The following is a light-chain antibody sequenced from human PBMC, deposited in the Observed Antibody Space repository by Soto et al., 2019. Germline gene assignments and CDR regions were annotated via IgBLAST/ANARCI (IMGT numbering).Light chain of an antibody. CDR2: AAS. CDR3: QQYDNLPPTWT. CDR1: QSISRY. V-gene: IGKV1-33*01. Sequence: DIQMTQSPSSLSASVGDRITITCRASQSISRYLNWYQHKPGKAPKLLINAASSLERGVPSRFSGGGSGTHFTFTISNLQPEDIATYYCQQYDNLPPTWTFGQGTKVDIK. J-gene: IGKJ1*01.